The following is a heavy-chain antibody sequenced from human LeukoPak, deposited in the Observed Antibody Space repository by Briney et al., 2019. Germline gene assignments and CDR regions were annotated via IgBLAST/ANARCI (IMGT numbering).Heavy chain of an antibody. CDR1: GFTFEGFA. J-gene: IGHJ4*02. CDR3: AKGTGGYYGPFDS. CDR2: INWNSAGV. Sequence: GGSLRLSCAASGFTFEGFALFWVRQAPGKGLEYVSGINWNSAGVDCADSVKGRFTTSRDNAKNSLYLQMSSLRTEDTALYYCAKGTGGYYGPFDSWGRGTLVTVSS. D-gene: IGHD3-3*01. V-gene: IGHV3-9*01.